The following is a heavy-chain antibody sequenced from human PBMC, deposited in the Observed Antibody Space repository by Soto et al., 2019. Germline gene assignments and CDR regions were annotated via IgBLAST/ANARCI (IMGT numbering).Heavy chain of an antibody. Sequence: GGSLRLSCAASGFTFSSYGMHWVRQAPGKGLEWVAVISYDGSNKYYADSVKGRFTISRDNSKNTLYLQMNSLRAEDTAVYYCAKDKWELPPLGDYYGMDVWGQGTTVTVSS. D-gene: IGHD1-26*01. CDR2: ISYDGSNK. CDR3: AKDKWELPPLGDYYGMDV. CDR1: GFTFSSYG. J-gene: IGHJ6*02. V-gene: IGHV3-30*18.